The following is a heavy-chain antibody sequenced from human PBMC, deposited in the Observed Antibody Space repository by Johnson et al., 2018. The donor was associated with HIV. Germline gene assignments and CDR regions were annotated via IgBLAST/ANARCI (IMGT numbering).Heavy chain of an antibody. D-gene: IGHD3-10*01. CDR3: VKEGITMEVDI. CDR1: GFTFSVYY. V-gene: IGHV3-11*04. CDR2: ISSSGSTI. Sequence: QMQLVESGGGLVQPGGSLRLSCAASGFTFSVYYMSWIRQAPGKGLEWVSYISSSGSTIYYADSVKGRFTISRDNAKNSLYLQMNSLRAEDTAVYYCVKEGITMEVDIWGQGTTVTVSS. J-gene: IGHJ3*02.